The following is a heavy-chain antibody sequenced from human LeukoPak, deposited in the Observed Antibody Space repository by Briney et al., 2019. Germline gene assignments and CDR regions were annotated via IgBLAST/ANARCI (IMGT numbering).Heavy chain of an antibody. CDR1: GGSISSYY. J-gene: IGHJ3*02. CDR3: ARDLGWLRASDI. Sequence: SETLSLTCTVSGGSISSYYWSWIRQPPGKGLEWIGYIYYSGSTNYNPSLKSRVTISVDTSKNQFSLKLSSVTAADTAVYYCARDLGWLRASDIWGQGTMVTVSS. CDR2: IYYSGST. V-gene: IGHV4-59*01. D-gene: IGHD5-12*01.